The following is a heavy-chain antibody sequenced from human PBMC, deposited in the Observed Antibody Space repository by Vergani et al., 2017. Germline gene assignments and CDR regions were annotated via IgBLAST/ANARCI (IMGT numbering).Heavy chain of an antibody. CDR3: ARGASGDYVSSFDY. CDR2: ISYDGSNK. V-gene: IGHV3-30*19. J-gene: IGHJ4*02. CDR1: ESTFSDYN. Sequence: QVQLMQSGPVMKKPGGSMKVSCQASESTFSDYNIHWVRQAPGKGLEWVAVISYDGSNKYYADSVKGRFTISRDNSKNTLYLQMNSLRAEDTAVYYCARGASGDYVSSFDYWGQGTLVTVSS. D-gene: IGHD4-17*01.